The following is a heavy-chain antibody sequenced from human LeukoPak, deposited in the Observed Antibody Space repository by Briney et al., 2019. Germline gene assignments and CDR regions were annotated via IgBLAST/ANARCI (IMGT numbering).Heavy chain of an antibody. V-gene: IGHV6-1*01. J-gene: IGHJ4*02. Sequence: SQTLSLTCAISGDSVSSNSAAWNWIRQSPSRGLEWLGRTYYRSKWYNDYAVSVKSRITINPDTSKNQFSLQLNSMTPEDTAVYYCASQSIAARPVDYWGQGTLVTASS. CDR2: TYYRSKWYN. CDR3: ASQSIAARPVDY. CDR1: GDSVSSNSAA. D-gene: IGHD6-6*01.